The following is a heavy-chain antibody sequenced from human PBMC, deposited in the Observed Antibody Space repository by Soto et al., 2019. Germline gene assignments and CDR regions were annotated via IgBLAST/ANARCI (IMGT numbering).Heavy chain of an antibody. CDR1: GGSFSGYY. Sequence: PSETLSLTCAVYGGSFSGYYWSWIRQPPGKGLEWIGEINHSGSTNYNPSLKSRVTISVDTSKNQFSLKLSSVTAADTAVYYCARGGIMYSSGWSDYWGQGTLVTAPQ. J-gene: IGHJ4*02. D-gene: IGHD6-19*01. CDR2: INHSGST. CDR3: ARGGIMYSSGWSDY. V-gene: IGHV4-34*01.